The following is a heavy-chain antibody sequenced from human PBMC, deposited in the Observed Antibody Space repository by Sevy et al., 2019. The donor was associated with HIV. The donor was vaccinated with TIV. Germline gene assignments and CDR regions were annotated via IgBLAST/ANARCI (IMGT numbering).Heavy chain of an antibody. J-gene: IGHJ6*02. Sequence: GGSLRLSCAASGFTFSDYRMHWVRQAPGKGLEWVAVISYDGRNNKYNADSVKGRFTISRDNSKNTLYLQMNSLRAEDTAVYYCAKDRDTAMVKWGYYYYGMDVWGQGTTVTVSS. CDR2: ISYDGRNNK. D-gene: IGHD5-18*01. CDR1: GFTFSDYR. V-gene: IGHV3-30*04. CDR3: AKDRDTAMVKWGYYYYGMDV.